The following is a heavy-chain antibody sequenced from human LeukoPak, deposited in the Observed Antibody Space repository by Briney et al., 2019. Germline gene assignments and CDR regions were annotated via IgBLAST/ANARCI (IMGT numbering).Heavy chain of an antibody. CDR1: GYTFTGYY. D-gene: IGHD6-13*01. V-gene: IGHV1-2*02. Sequence: ASVKVSCEAPGYTFTGYYMHWVRQAPGQGLEWMGWINPNSGGTNYAQKFQGRVTMTRDTSISTAYMELSRLRSDDTAVYYCARGGWGLAAAGNDYWGQGTLVTVSS. CDR2: INPNSGGT. CDR3: ARGGWGLAAAGNDY. J-gene: IGHJ4*02.